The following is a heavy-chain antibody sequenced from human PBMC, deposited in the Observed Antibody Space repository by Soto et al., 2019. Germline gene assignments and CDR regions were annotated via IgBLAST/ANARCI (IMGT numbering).Heavy chain of an antibody. J-gene: IGHJ4*02. Sequence: GGSLRLSCAASGFTFSSYAMSWVRQTPGKGLEWVSSISARGGSTYYGDSVKGRFTISRDNSKNMLYLQMNSLRAEDTAIYCCAKGYDFWSGYPNDYWGQGTLVTVSS. D-gene: IGHD3-3*01. CDR3: AKGYDFWSGYPNDY. V-gene: IGHV3-23*01. CDR1: GFTFSSYA. CDR2: ISARGGST.